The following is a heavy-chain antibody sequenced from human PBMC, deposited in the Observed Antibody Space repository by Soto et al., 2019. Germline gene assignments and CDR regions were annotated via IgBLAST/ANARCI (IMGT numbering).Heavy chain of an antibody. CDR2: IYYSGST. D-gene: IGHD1-20*01. J-gene: IGHJ4*02. CDR1: GGSISSYY. V-gene: IGHV4-59*08. CDR3: ATLSGLYTWNDPGELNDY. Sequence: SETLSLTCTVSGGSISSYYWSWIRQPPGKGLEWIGYIYYSGSTNYNPSLKSRVTISVDTSKNQFSLKLSSVTAADTAVYYCATLSGLYTWNDPGELNDYWGQGTLVTVSS.